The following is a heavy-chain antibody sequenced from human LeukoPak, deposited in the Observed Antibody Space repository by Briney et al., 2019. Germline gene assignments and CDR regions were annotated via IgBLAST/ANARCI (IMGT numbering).Heavy chain of an antibody. D-gene: IGHD3-22*01. Sequence: ASVKVSCKASRHTFTSYSITWVRRAPGQVLEWMGWIIAYNGNTNYAQMLQGRVTMTTDTSTRTAYMELRSLRSEDTAVYYCARSPPTYYDSSGYSDYWGQGTLVTVSS. V-gene: IGHV1-18*01. J-gene: IGHJ4*02. CDR1: RHTFTSYS. CDR2: IIAYNGNT. CDR3: ARSPPTYYDSSGYSDY.